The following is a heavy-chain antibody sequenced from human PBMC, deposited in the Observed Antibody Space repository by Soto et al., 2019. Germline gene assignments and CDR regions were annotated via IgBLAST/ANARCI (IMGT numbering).Heavy chain of an antibody. Sequence: GGSLRLSCAASGFSFGTFVMAWFRQAPGGGLEWVASMTDSGYTASYAETVEGRFTVSRDNSKNKLHLQMNDLRAEDTATYYCAKNGQWLATPPEAWGQGTLVTVSS. J-gene: IGHJ4*02. CDR3: AKNGQWLATPPEA. V-gene: IGHV3-23*01. CDR1: GFSFGTFV. D-gene: IGHD6-19*01. CDR2: MTDSGYTA.